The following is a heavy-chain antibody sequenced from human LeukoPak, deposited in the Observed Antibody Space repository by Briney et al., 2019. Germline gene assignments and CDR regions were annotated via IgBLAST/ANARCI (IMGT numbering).Heavy chain of an antibody. D-gene: IGHD4-17*01. CDR1: GGSISSGGYH. J-gene: IGHJ6*02. CDR3: ARENGDYVRGPYGMDV. Sequence: KPSQTLSLTCTVSGGSISSGGYHWSWIRQHPGKGLEWIGYIYYIGSTYYNPSLKSRVTISVDTSKNQFSLKLSSVTAADTAVYYCARENGDYVRGPYGMDVWGQGTTVTVSS. V-gene: IGHV4-31*03. CDR2: IYYIGST.